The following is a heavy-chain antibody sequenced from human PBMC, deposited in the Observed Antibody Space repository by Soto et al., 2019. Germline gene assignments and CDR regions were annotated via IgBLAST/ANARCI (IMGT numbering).Heavy chain of an antibody. Sequence: VGSLRLSCAASGFTFSSYSMNWVRQAPGKGLEWVSSISSSSSYIYYADSVKGRFTISRDNAKNSLYLQMNSLRAEDTAVYYCAREAYSSSWYNFDYWGQGTLVTVSS. V-gene: IGHV3-21*01. J-gene: IGHJ4*02. CDR2: ISSSSSYI. CDR3: AREAYSSSWYNFDY. CDR1: GFTFSSYS. D-gene: IGHD6-13*01.